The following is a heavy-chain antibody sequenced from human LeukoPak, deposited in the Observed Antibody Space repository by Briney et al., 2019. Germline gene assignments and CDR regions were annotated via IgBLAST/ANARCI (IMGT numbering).Heavy chain of an antibody. Sequence: PSETLSLTCAVYGGSFSGYYWSWIRQPPGKGLEWIGEINQSGSTNYNPSLKSRVTISADTSKNQFSLKLSSVTAADTAVYYCARGWYYYYYMDVWGKGTTLTVSS. CDR3: ARGWYYYYYMDV. J-gene: IGHJ6*03. CDR1: GGSFSGYY. V-gene: IGHV4-34*01. CDR2: INQSGST.